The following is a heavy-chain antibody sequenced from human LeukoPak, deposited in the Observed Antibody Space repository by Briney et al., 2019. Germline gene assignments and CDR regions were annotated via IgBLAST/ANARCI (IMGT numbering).Heavy chain of an antibody. Sequence: SETLSLTCTVSGGSISSYYWSWIRQPPGKGLEWIGYIYYSGSTNYNPSLKSRVTISVDTSKNQFSLKLSTVTAADTAVYYCAIVESRAPGFDYWGQETLVTVSS. CDR2: IYYSGST. D-gene: IGHD6-13*01. CDR1: GGSISSYY. J-gene: IGHJ4*02. CDR3: AIVESRAPGFDY. V-gene: IGHV4-59*01.